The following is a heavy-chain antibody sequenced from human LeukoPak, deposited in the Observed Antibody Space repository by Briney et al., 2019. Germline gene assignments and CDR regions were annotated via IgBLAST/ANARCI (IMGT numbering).Heavy chain of an antibody. CDR3: AKEGYRYCSSTSCYAAIDY. D-gene: IGHD2-2*01. CDR1: GFTFSTYW. J-gene: IGHJ4*02. CDR2: IDSGGSNT. V-gene: IGHV3-74*01. Sequence: PGGSLRLSCVVSGFTFSTYWMHWVRQGPGKGLVWVSRIDSGGSNTLYADSVRGRFTISRDNAKNTLYLQMNSLRAEDTAVYYCAKEGYRYCSSTSCYAAIDYWGQGTLVTVSS.